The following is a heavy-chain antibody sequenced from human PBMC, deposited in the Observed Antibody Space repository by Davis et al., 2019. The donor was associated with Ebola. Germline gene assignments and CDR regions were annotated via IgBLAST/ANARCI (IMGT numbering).Heavy chain of an antibody. Sequence: PSETLSLTCVISGASVSGSSGAWNWIRQSTSRGREWLGRTYYKSKWYNDYAVSVKSRITINADTSKNELSLHLNSVTPEDTAVYYCARGWLRSAFDQWGQATLVTVSS. CDR1: GASVSGSSGA. J-gene: IGHJ4*02. CDR3: ARGWLRSAFDQ. V-gene: IGHV6-1*01. CDR2: TYYKSKWYN. D-gene: IGHD5-12*01.